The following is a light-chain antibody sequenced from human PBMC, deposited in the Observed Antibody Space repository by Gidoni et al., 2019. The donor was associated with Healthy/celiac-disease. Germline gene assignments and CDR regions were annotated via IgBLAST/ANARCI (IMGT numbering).Light chain of an antibody. Sequence: QSALTHPASVSGSPGQSITISCTGTSSDVGGYNYVSWYQQHPGKAPNLMIYDVSNRPSGVSNRFSGSKSGNTASLTISGLQAEDEADYYCSSYTSSSTLVFGGGTKLTVL. CDR3: SSYTSSSTLV. V-gene: IGLV2-14*01. CDR1: SSDVGGYNY. J-gene: IGLJ2*01. CDR2: DVS.